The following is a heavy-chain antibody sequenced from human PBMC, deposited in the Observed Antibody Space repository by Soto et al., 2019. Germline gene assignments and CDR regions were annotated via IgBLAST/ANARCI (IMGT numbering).Heavy chain of an antibody. CDR2: ISYDGSNK. Sequence: GGSLRLSCAASGFTFSSYGMHWVRQAPGKGLEWVAVISYDGSNKYYADSVKGRFTISRDNSKNTLYLQMNSLRAEDTAVYYCAKPQWDTVTTTLFDYWGQGTLVTVSS. CDR1: GFTFSSYG. J-gene: IGHJ4*02. V-gene: IGHV3-30*18. CDR3: AKPQWDTVTTTLFDY. D-gene: IGHD4-17*01.